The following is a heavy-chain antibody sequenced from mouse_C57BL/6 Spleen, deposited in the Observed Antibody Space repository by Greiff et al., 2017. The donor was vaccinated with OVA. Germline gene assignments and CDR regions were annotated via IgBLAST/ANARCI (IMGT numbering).Heavy chain of an antibody. V-gene: IGHV1-64*01. D-gene: IGHD4-1*01. CDR1: GYTFTSYW. CDR2: IHPYSGST. CDR3: ARRTGTDY. Sequence: QVQLQQPGAELVKPGASVKLSCKASGYTFTSYWMHRVKQRPGPGLEWIGMIHPYSGSTNYNEKFKIKATLTADKSSSPAYMQISSLTSEDSAVYYCARRTGTDYWGQGTTLTVSS. J-gene: IGHJ2*01.